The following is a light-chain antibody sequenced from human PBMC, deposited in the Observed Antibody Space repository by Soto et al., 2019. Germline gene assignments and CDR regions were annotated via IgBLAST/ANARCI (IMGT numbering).Light chain of an antibody. Sequence: IQMTQSPSSLSASVGDRVTIVCRASQGIRNDLSWYQQQPGKAPKRLIYAASSLQSGVPSRFSGSGSGTDFTLTISSLQPEDFATYYCQQLRMYPSTFGGGTKVDIK. CDR2: AAS. J-gene: IGKJ4*01. V-gene: IGKV1-6*01. CDR3: QQLRMYPST. CDR1: QGIRND.